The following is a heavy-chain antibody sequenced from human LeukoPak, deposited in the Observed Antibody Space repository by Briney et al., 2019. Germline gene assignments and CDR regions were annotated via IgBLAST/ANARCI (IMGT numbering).Heavy chain of an antibody. J-gene: IGHJ4*02. CDR3: ARGSYSSSWDPVYFDY. Sequence: GGSLRLSCVASGFTFSSYAMNWVRQAPGKGLEWVSYISSSSSTIYYADSVKGRFTISRDNAKNSLYLQMNSLRDEDTAVYYCARGSYSSSWDPVYFDYWGQGTLVTVSS. CDR2: ISSSSSTI. V-gene: IGHV3-48*02. CDR1: GFTFSSYA. D-gene: IGHD6-13*01.